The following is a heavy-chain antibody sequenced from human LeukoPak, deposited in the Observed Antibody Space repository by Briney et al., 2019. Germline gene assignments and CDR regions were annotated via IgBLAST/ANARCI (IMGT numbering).Heavy chain of an antibody. Sequence: ASVTVSFKASGGTFISYAINWVRPATGQGLEWMGWMNPNSGNTGYAQKFQGRVTMTRNTSISTAYMELSSLRSEDTAVYYCARALLWFGEFSPADYWGQGTLVTVSS. CDR2: MNPNSGNT. CDR3: ARALLWFGEFSPADY. CDR1: GGTFISYA. D-gene: IGHD3-10*01. V-gene: IGHV1-8*02. J-gene: IGHJ4*02.